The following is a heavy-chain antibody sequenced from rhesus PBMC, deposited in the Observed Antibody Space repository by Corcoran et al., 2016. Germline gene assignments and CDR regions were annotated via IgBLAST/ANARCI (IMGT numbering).Heavy chain of an antibody. CDR1: GGSISGPFH. J-gene: IGHJ4*01. V-gene: IGHV4-106*01. D-gene: IGHD1-7*02. CDR2: IHGSGGVP. Sequence: QVQLQESGPGLVKPSETLSLTCAVPGGSISGPFHLHCLRQPPGTGLALIGYIHGSGGVPNYNPSLKNRVTISMDTSKNQFSLKLTSLTAADTAVYYCARSNWDDFFWGQGVLVTVSS. CDR3: ARSNWDDFF.